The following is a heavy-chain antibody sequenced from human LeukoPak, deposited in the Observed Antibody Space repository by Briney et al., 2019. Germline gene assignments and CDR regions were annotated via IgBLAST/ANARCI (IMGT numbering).Heavy chain of an antibody. CDR1: GYTFTSYG. CDR3: ARDTYYYDSSRNPKADY. Sequence: SVKVSCKASGYTFTSYGISWVRQAPGQGLEWMGWISAYNGNTNYAQKLQSRVTMTTDTSTSTAYMELRSLRSDDTAVYYCARDTYYYDSSRNPKADYWGQGTLVTVSS. CDR2: ISAYNGNT. J-gene: IGHJ4*02. D-gene: IGHD3-22*01. V-gene: IGHV1-18*01.